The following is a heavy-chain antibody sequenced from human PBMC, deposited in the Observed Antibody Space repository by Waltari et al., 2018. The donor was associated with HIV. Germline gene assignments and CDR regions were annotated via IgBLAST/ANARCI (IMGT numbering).Heavy chain of an antibody. D-gene: IGHD6-19*01. J-gene: IGHJ4*02. Sequence: QVQLVQSGAEVKKPGASVKVSCKASGYTFTSYDINWVRQATGQGLEWMGWKSPNSGNTGDAQKFQGRVTMTRNTSISTAYMELSSLRSEDTAVYYCARGFTRYSSGWYGYWGQGTLVTVSS. CDR3: ARGFTRYSSGWYGY. V-gene: IGHV1-8*01. CDR2: KSPNSGNT. CDR1: GYTFTSYD.